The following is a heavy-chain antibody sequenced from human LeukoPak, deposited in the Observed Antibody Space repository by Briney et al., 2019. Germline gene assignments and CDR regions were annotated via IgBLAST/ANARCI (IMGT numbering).Heavy chain of an antibody. CDR3: AKDQWLLQCYFDY. CDR2: IRYDGSNK. CDR1: GFTFSSYG. V-gene: IGHV3-30*02. D-gene: IGHD3-22*01. J-gene: IGHJ4*02. Sequence: PGGSLRLSCAASGFTFSSYGMHWVRQAPGKGLEWVAFIRYDGSNKYYADSVKGRFTISRDNSKNTLYLQMNSLRAEDTAVYYCAKDQWLLQCYFDYWGQGTLVTVSS.